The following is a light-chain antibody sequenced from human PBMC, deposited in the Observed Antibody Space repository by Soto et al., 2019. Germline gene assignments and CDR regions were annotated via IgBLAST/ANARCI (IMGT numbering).Light chain of an antibody. J-gene: IGLJ2*01. CDR3: LLYYGGAHLV. V-gene: IGLV7-43*01. Sequence: QAVVTQEPSLTVSPGGTVTLTCASGTGAVTSGDYPNWFQQKPGQAPRALIDGTSNKHSWTPARFSGSLLGGKAALTLSGVQPEDEAEYYCLLYYGGAHLVFGGGTKVTVL. CDR1: TGAVTSGDY. CDR2: GTS.